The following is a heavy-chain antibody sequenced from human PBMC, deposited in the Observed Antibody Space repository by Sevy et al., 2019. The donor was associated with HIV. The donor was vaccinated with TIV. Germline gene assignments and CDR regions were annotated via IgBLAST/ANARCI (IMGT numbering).Heavy chain of an antibody. CDR3: VGPKLTYSSGWHYFDY. V-gene: IGHV4-39*01. J-gene: IGHJ4*02. Sequence: SETLSLTCSVSGASITSTDYYWGWIRQSPGKGLEWIASIRHGGYTFYNPSLKSRVSISADTSKNKSSLKLRFVSVAETSIYYCVGPKLTYSSGWHYFDYWGQGTVVTVSS. CDR1: GASITSTDYY. CDR2: IRHGGYT. D-gene: IGHD6-19*01.